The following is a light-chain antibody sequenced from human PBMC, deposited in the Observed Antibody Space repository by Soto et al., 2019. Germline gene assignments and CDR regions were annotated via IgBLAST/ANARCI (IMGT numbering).Light chain of an antibody. V-gene: IGLV1-44*01. CDR2: SNN. Sequence: QSVLTQPPSASGTPGQRVTISCSGSSSNIGSNTVNWYQQLPGTAPKLLIYSNNQRPSGVPDRFSGSKSGTSASLAISGLQSEYEAEYYCAAWDDSLNGPVVFGGGTQLTVL. CDR3: AAWDDSLNGPVV. J-gene: IGLJ2*01. CDR1: SSNIGSNT.